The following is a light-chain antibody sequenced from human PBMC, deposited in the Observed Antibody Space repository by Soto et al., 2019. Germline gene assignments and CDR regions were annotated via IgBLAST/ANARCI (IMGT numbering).Light chain of an antibody. J-gene: IGLJ2*01. Sequence: QSVLTQPPSASGSPGQSVTISCTGTTSDVGGYNYVSWYQQHPGKAPKLLVYDVDKRPSGVPDRFSGSKSGNTASLTVSGLQAEDEADYYCSSYVGSNFQVLFGGGTKLTV. V-gene: IGLV2-8*01. CDR3: SSYVGSNFQVL. CDR2: DVD. CDR1: TSDVGGYNY.